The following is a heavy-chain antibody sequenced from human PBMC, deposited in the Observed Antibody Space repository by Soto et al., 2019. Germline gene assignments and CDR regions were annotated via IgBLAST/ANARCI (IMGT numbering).Heavy chain of an antibody. Sequence: QVQLVESGGGVVQPGRSLRLSCAASGFTFSSYGMHWVRQAPGKGLEWVAVISYDGSNKYYADSVKGRFTISRDNSKNTLYLQMNSLRAEDTAVYYCAKDLHCSGGSCTRGTHWSYYYYGMDVWGQGTTVTVSS. CDR1: GFTFSSYG. V-gene: IGHV3-30*18. CDR3: AKDLHCSGGSCTRGTHWSYYYYGMDV. D-gene: IGHD2-15*01. J-gene: IGHJ6*02. CDR2: ISYDGSNK.